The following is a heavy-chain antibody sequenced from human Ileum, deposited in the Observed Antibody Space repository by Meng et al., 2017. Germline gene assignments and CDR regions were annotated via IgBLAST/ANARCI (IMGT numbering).Heavy chain of an antibody. CDR2: TSTYNSNR. D-gene: IGHD2-2*01. V-gene: IGHV1-18*01. J-gene: IGHJ4*02. CDR1: GYSFTNYG. Sequence: QVYRVQFGPEGRKPGATVEVSCQASGYSFTNYGINWVRQAPGKGLEWMGWTSTYNSNRNYAQSLQGRVTMTTDTSTTTAYMELRSLTFDDTAVYYCAIGRHCSSTTCYLSDSWGQVTLVTVSS. CDR3: AIGRHCSSTTCYLSDS.